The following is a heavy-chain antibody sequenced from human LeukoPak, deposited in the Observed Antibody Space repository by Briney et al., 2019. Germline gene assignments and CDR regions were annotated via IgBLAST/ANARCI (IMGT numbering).Heavy chain of an antibody. CDR1: GFTFSTFA. CDR3: ARDNSGWDY. V-gene: IGHV3-7*01. Sequence: GGSLRLSCAASGFTFSTFAMIWVRQAPGKGLEWVANIKQDGSEKYYVDSVKGRFTISRDNAKNSLYLQMNSLRAEDTAVYYCARDNSGWDYWGQGTLVTVSS. D-gene: IGHD6-19*01. J-gene: IGHJ4*02. CDR2: IKQDGSEK.